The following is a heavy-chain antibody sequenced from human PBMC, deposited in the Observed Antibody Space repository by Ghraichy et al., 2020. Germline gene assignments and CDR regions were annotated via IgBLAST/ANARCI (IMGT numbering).Heavy chain of an antibody. J-gene: IGHJ2*01. D-gene: IGHD6-19*01. CDR1: GYTFTGYY. CDR2: INPNSGGT. CDR3: ARDPTGIAVAAYAGDWYFDL. Sequence: ASVKVSCKASGYTFTGYYMHWVRQAPGQGLEWMGWINPNSGGTNYAQKFQGRVTMTRDTSISTAYMELSRLRSDDTAVYYCARDPTGIAVAAYAGDWYFDLWGRGTLVTVSS. V-gene: IGHV1-2*02.